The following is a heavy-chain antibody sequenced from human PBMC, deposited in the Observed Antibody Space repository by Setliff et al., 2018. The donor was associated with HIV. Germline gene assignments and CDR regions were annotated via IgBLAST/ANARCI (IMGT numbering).Heavy chain of an antibody. CDR2: IYYSGST. J-gene: IGHJ6*03. CDR3: ARLGLFSYYYYYMDV. Sequence: SETLSLTCTVSGGSISSGGYYWSWIRQHPGKGLEWIGYIYYSGSTYYNPSLKSRVTISVDTSKNQFSLRLNSVTAADTAIYYCARLGLFSYYYYYMDVWGKGTTVTVSS. CDR1: GGSISSGGYY. V-gene: IGHV4-31*03.